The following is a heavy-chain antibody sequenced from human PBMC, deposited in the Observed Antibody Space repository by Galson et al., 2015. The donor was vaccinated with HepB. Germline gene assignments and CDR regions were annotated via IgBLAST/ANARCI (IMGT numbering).Heavy chain of an antibody. J-gene: IGHJ4*02. CDR3: AKGGRLTQRED. D-gene: IGHD4/OR15-4a*01. V-gene: IGHV3-23*01. Sequence: SLRLSCAASGFTFSSYAMSWVRQAPGKGLEWVSAISGSGGSTYYADSVKGRFTIPRDNSKNTLYLQMNSLRAEDTAVYYCAKGGRLTQREDWGQGTLVTVSS. CDR1: GFTFSSYA. CDR2: ISGSGGST.